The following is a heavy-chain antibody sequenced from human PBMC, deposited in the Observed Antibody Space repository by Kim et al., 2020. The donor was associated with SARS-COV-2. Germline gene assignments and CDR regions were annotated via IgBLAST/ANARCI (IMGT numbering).Heavy chain of an antibody. CDR2: IIPIFGTA. J-gene: IGHJ4*02. V-gene: IGHV1-69*13. Sequence: SVKVSCKASGGTFSSYAISWVRQAPGQGLEWMGGIIPIFGTANYAQKFQGRVTITADESTSTAYMELSSLRSEDTAVYYCARGRFGSGTVTTLRSFDYWGQGTLVTVSS. CDR3: ARGRFGSGTVTTLRSFDY. D-gene: IGHD4-4*01. CDR1: GGTFSSYA.